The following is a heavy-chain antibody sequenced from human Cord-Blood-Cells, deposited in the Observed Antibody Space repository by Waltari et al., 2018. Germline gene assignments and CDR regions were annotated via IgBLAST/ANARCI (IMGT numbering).Heavy chain of an antibody. V-gene: IGHV3-48*02. CDR3: ARVTAVADWFDP. J-gene: IGHJ5*02. D-gene: IGHD6-19*01. CDR1: GFTFSGYS. CDR2: ISSSSSTI. Sequence: EVQLVESGGGLVQPGGSLRLSCAASGFTFSGYSMNWGPQAPGKGLEWVSYISSSSSTIYYADSVKGRFTISRDNAKNSLYLQMNSLRDEDTAVYYCARVTAVADWFDPWGQGTLVTVSS.